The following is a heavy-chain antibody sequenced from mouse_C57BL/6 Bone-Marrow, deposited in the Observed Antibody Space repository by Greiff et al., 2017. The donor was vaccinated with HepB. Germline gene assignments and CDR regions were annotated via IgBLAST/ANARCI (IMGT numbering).Heavy chain of an antibody. Sequence: EVHLVESGGDLVKPGGSLKLSCAASGFTFSSYGMSWVRQTPDKRLEWVATISSGGSYTYYPDSVKGRFTISRDNAKNTLYLQMSSLKSEDTAMYYCARPPLYYDYDDGLYYAMDYWGQGTSVTVSS. CDR2: ISSGGSYT. D-gene: IGHD2-4*01. J-gene: IGHJ4*01. CDR3: ARPPLYYDYDDGLYYAMDY. V-gene: IGHV5-6*01. CDR1: GFTFSSYG.